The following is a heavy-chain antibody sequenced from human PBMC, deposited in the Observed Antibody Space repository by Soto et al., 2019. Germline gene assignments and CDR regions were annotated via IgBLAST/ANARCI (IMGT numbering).Heavy chain of an antibody. D-gene: IGHD2-15*01. CDR3: TRKTPTNGMAV. CDR1: GFTFSSAW. CDR2: IRSKANNYAT. Sequence: GGSLRLSCAASGFTFSSAWLSWFRQAPGKGLEWVGRIRSKANNYATAYAASVKGRFTISRENAKNSLYLQMNSLRVGDTAVYYCTRKTPTNGMAVWGQGTTVTVSS. V-gene: IGHV3-73*01. J-gene: IGHJ6*02.